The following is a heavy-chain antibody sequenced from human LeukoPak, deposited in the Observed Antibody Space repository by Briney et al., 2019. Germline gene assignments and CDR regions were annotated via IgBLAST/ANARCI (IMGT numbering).Heavy chain of an antibody. CDR2: IYWDDDK. Sequence: TLSLTCTVSGGSISSYYWSWIRQPPGKALEWLALIYWDDDKRYSPSLKSRLTITKDTSKNQVVLTMTNMDPVDTATYYCAHVSRYYYYGMDVWGQGTTVTVSS. J-gene: IGHJ6*02. CDR1: GGSISSYYW. V-gene: IGHV2-5*08. CDR3: AHVSRYYYYGMDV. D-gene: IGHD6-13*01.